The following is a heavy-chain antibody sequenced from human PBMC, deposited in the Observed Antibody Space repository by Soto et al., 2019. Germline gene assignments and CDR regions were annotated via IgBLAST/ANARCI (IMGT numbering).Heavy chain of an antibody. Sequence: QVQLVESGGGLVKPGGSLRLSCAASGFTFSDYYMSWIRQAPGKGLEWVSYISSRGSTIHYADSVKGRFTISRDNAKNSLYLQMNSLRPEDTAVYYCARGLESGDYVESFDPWGQGSLVTVSS. CDR3: ARGLESGDYVESFDP. CDR2: ISSRGSTI. CDR1: GFTFSDYY. V-gene: IGHV3-11*01. J-gene: IGHJ5*02. D-gene: IGHD4-17*01.